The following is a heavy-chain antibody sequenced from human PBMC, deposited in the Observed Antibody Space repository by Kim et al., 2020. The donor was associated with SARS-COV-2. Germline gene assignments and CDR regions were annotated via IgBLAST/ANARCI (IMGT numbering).Heavy chain of an antibody. CDR3: ARVGAIHS. Sequence: SETLSLTCTVSGGSISSSSYYWGWIRQPPGKGLEWIGSIYYSGSTYYNPSLKSRVTISVDTSKNQFSLKLSSVTAADTAVYYCARVGAIHSWGQGTLVTVSS. J-gene: IGHJ4*02. D-gene: IGHD1-26*01. V-gene: IGHV4-39*07. CDR1: GGSISSSSYY. CDR2: IYYSGST.